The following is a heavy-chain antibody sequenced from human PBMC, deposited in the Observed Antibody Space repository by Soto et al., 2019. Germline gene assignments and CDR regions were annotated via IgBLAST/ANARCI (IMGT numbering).Heavy chain of an antibody. Sequence: GGSLRLSCAASGFTFSSYAMHWVRQAPGKGLEWVAVISYDGSNKYYADSVKGRFTISRDNSKNTLYLQMNSLRAEDTAVYYCARDLVGATGVSDAFDIWGQGTMVTVSS. V-gene: IGHV3-30-3*01. CDR3: ARDLVGATGVSDAFDI. D-gene: IGHD1-26*01. CDR1: GFTFSSYA. J-gene: IGHJ3*02. CDR2: ISYDGSNK.